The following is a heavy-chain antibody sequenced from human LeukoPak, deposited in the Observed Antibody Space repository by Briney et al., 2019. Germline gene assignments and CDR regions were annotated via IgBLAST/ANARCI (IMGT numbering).Heavy chain of an antibody. Sequence: PSETLSLTCAVYGGSFSGYYWSWIRQPPGKGLEWIGEINHSGSTNYNPSLKSRVTISVDTSKNQFSLKLSSVTAADTAVYYCARDRGYDILTGYSGFEYWGQGTLVTVSS. CDR2: INHSGST. J-gene: IGHJ4*02. CDR1: GGSFSGYY. CDR3: ARDRGYDILTGYSGFEY. V-gene: IGHV4-34*01. D-gene: IGHD3-9*01.